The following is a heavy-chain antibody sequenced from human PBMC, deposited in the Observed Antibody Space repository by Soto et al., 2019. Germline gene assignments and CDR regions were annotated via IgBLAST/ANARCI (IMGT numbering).Heavy chain of an antibody. Sequence: QVQLVQSGAEVKKPGSSVKVSCKASGGTFSSYTISWVRQAPGQGLEWMGRIIPILGIANYAQKFQGRVTITADKSTSTAYMELSSLRSENTVVYYCARGLSEKASPSGIWGQGTMVTVSS. CDR1: GGTFSSYT. CDR3: ARGLSEKASPSGI. D-gene: IGHD2-2*01. CDR2: IIPILGIA. J-gene: IGHJ3*02. V-gene: IGHV1-69*02.